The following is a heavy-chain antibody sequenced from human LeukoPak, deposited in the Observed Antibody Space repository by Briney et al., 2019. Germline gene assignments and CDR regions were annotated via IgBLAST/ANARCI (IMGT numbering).Heavy chain of an antibody. V-gene: IGHV3-73*01. J-gene: IGHJ4*02. D-gene: IGHD2-15*01. CDR1: GFTFSGSA. CDR3: TNLGYCSGGSCYYSK. Sequence: GGSLRLSCAASGFTFSGSAMHWVRQASGKGLEWVGRIRSKANSYATAYAASVKGRFTISRDDSKNTAYLQMNSLKTEDTAVYYCTNLGYCSGGSCYYSKWGQGTLVTVSS. CDR2: IRSKANSYAT.